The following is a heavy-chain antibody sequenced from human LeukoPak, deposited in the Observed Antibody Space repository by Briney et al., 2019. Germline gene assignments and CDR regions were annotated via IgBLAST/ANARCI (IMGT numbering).Heavy chain of an antibody. Sequence: GSLRLSCAASGITFSNYAMSWVRQAPGKGLEWIGSIYYSGSTHYNPSLKSRVTISLDTSNNQFSLRLNSVTAADTAVYYCARRITYGRTFDYWGQGILVTVSS. CDR3: ARRITYGRTFDY. J-gene: IGHJ4*02. D-gene: IGHD2-15*01. CDR1: GITFSNYA. V-gene: IGHV4-39*07. CDR2: IYYSGST.